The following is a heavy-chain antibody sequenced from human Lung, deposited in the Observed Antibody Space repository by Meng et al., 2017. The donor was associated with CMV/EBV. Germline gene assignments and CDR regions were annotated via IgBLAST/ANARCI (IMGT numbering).Heavy chain of an antibody. CDR2: INQEGNWS. CDR3: ARVPSSGYSPFDS. CDR1: GFNVGTDW. D-gene: IGHD3-22*01. J-gene: IGHJ4*02. V-gene: IGHV3-7*04. Sequence: GESLKISRAASGFNVGTDWMTWVRQAPGKGLQWVANINQEGNWSAYVDSVKGRFTISRNNARNSVYLQMNSLRPEDTGVFYCARVPSSGYSPFDSWGPGTLVTVSS.